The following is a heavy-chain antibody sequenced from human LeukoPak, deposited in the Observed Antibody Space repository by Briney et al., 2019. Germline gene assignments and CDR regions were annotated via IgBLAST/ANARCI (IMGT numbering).Heavy chain of an antibody. D-gene: IGHD6-19*01. J-gene: IGHJ5*02. CDR1: GGSISSGGYY. CDR3: ARDREQWLHWFDP. V-gene: IGHV4-61*02. CDR2: IYTSGST. Sequence: PSETLSLTCTVSGGSISSGGYYWSWIRQPAGKGLEWIGRIYTSGSTNYNPSLKSRVTMSVDTSKNQFSLKLSSVTAADTAVYYCARDREQWLHWFDPWGQGTLVTVSS.